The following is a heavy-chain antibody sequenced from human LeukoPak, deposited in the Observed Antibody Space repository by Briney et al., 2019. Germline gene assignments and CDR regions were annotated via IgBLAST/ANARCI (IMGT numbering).Heavy chain of an antibody. D-gene: IGHD3-10*01. CDR3: ARSIWFGEPRDYYYYGMDV. J-gene: IGHJ6*02. Sequence: GGSLRLSCAASGFTFSSYSMNWVRQAPGKGLEWVSSISSSSSYIYYADSVKGRFTISRDNAKNSLYLQMNSLRAEDTAVYYCARSIWFGEPRDYYYYGMDVWGQGTTVTVSS. CDR2: ISSSSSYI. CDR1: GFTFSSYS. V-gene: IGHV3-21*01.